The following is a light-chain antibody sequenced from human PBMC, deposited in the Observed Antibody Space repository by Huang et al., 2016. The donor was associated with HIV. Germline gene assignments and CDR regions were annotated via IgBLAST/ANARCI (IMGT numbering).Light chain of an antibody. CDR1: QGISSY. CDR2: AAS. Sequence: AIRITQSPSSLSASPGDRVTITCRASQGISSYLAWYQQEPGRAPRLLIYAASTLQSGVPSRFSGSGSGADFTLTISGLQSEDFATYYCQQYYTYPRTFGQGTKLEIK. CDR3: QQYYTYPRT. V-gene: IGKV1-8*01. J-gene: IGKJ1*01.